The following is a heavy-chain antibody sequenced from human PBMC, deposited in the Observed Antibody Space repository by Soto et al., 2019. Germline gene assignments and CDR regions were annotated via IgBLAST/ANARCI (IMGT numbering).Heavy chain of an antibody. J-gene: IGHJ2*01. CDR3: ARGGSLYWYFDL. V-gene: IGHV1-3*01. Sequence: QVQLVQSGAEVKKPGASVKVSCKASGYTFTSYAMHWVRQAPGQRLEWMGWINAGNGNTKYSQKFQGRVTITRDTSARTAYRELSSFRSEDTAVYYCARGGSLYWYFDLWGRGTLVTVSS. CDR1: GYTFTSYA. CDR2: INAGNGNT. D-gene: IGHD1-26*01.